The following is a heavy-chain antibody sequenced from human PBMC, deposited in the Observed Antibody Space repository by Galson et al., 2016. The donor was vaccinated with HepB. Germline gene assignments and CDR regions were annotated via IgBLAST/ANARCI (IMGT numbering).Heavy chain of an antibody. V-gene: IGHV3-23*01. CDR2: INGAGGST. D-gene: IGHD2-8*02. Sequence: LRLSCAASGFTFSTYTMSWVRQAPGKGLEWVSGINGAGGSTYYADSVKGRFTISRDNSNNTLYLQMSSLKVEDTAMYYCAKDRYWDRDFDYWGQGTLVTVSS. J-gene: IGHJ4*02. CDR3: AKDRYWDRDFDY. CDR1: GFTFSTYT.